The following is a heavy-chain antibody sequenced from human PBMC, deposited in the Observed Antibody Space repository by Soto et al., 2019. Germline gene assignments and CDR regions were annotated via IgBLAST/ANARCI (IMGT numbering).Heavy chain of an antibody. CDR2: IYWDDSK. V-gene: IGHV2-5*02. CDR1: GFSLNTRGVG. Sequence: QITLKESGPTLVKPTQTLTLTCTFSGFSLNTRGVGVGWIRQPPGKALESLAVIYWDDSKRYSPSLKSRLSITKDTSKNPVVLTMTEMDPVDTATYYCTHAATGLAAVFDYWGQGTLGTVSS. CDR3: THAATGLAAVFDY. J-gene: IGHJ4*02. D-gene: IGHD6-25*01.